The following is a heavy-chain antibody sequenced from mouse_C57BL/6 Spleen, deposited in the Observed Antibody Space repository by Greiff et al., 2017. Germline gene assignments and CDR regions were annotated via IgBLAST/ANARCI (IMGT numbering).Heavy chain of an antibody. D-gene: IGHD1-1*01. CDR1: GFTFSSYT. CDR2: ISGGGGNT. Sequence: EVQLVESGAGLVKPGASLKLSCAASGFTFSSYTMSWVRQTPGKRLEWVGTISGGGGNTNYPESVKGRVTISRDTAKNTAYLQMSSLRSEDTAVYYCARRYGSNYFDYWGQGTTLTVSS. CDR3: ARRYGSNYFDY. J-gene: IGHJ2*01. V-gene: IGHV5-9*04.